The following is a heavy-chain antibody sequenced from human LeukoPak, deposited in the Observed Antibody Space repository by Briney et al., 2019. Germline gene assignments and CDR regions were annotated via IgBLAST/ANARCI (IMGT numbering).Heavy chain of an antibody. V-gene: IGHV3-33*01. CDR3: ARAGGAAHDAFDI. CDR2: IWYDGSNK. CDR1: GFTFSSYG. Sequence: GGSLRLSCAASGFTFSSYGMHWVRQAPGKGLEWVAVIWYDGSNKYYADSVKGRFTISRDNSKNTLYLQMNSLRAEDTAVYYCARAGGAAHDAFDIWGQGTMVTVSS. D-gene: IGHD6-6*01. J-gene: IGHJ3*02.